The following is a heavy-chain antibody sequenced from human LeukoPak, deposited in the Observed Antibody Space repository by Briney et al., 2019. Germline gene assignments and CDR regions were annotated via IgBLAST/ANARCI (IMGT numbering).Heavy chain of an antibody. CDR1: SVSISTNNYY. Sequence: SETLSLTCTVSSVSISTNNYYWGWVRQPPGKGLEWIGTIYYTGSTYYNPSFKSRVTISVDTSKNQFSLKLSSVTAADTAVYYCARHRWGYFDSTRVQYYFDYWGQGTLVTVSS. V-gene: IGHV4-39*01. D-gene: IGHD3-9*01. CDR3: ARHRWGYFDSTRVQYYFDY. J-gene: IGHJ4*02. CDR2: IYYTGST.